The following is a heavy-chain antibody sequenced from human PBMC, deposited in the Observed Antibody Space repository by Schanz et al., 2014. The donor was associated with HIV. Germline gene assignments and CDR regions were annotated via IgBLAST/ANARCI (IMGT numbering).Heavy chain of an antibody. D-gene: IGHD4-17*01. J-gene: IGHJ6*02. Sequence: VQLVESGGGLAQPGGSLRLSCAASGFAFNTYAMTWVRQAPGKGLEWVSAISGSGDNTYYADSVKGRFTVSRDNSRNTLYLQMNSLRVEDTAVYYCAKSRGDSWPYGMDVWGQGTTVTVSS. CDR1: GFAFNTYA. CDR3: AKSRGDSWPYGMDV. CDR2: ISGSGDNT. V-gene: IGHV3-23*04.